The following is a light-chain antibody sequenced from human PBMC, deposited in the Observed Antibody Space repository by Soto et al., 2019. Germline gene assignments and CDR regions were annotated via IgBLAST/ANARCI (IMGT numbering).Light chain of an antibody. J-gene: IGKJ5*01. CDR1: QSISTY. CDR3: QQRSKWPIT. Sequence: EVVLTQSPGTLSLSPGERATLSCRASQSISTYLAWYQQNPGQAPRLFIFDASSRASGVPARFSGTGSGTDFTLTISSLEPEDFAVYYCQQRSKWPITFGQGTRLEI. CDR2: DAS. V-gene: IGKV3-11*01.